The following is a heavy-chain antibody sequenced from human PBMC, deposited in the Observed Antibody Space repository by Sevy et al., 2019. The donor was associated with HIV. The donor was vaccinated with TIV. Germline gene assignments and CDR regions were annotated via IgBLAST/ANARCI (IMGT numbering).Heavy chain of an antibody. Sequence: ASVKVSCKASGYTFTSYDINWVRQATGQGLEWMGWMNPNRGNTGYSQKFQGRVTMTRNTSISTAYMELSSLRSEDTAVYYCARVWGFGESDFDYWGQGTLVTVSS. D-gene: IGHD3-10*01. J-gene: IGHJ4*02. CDR1: GYTFTSYD. CDR2: MNPNRGNT. CDR3: ARVWGFGESDFDY. V-gene: IGHV1-8*01.